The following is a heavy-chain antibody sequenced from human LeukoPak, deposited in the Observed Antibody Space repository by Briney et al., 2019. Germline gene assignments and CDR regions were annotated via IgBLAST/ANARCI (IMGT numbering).Heavy chain of an antibody. J-gene: IGHJ5*02. CDR3: ARGEEGYCSGGSCYSNWFDP. CDR1: GGSISSGDYY. D-gene: IGHD2-15*01. Sequence: PSQTLSLTCTVSGGSISSGDYYWSWIRQPPGKGLEWIGYIYYSGRTYYNPSLKSRVTISVDTSKNQFSLKLSSVTAADTAVYYCARGEEGYCSGGSCYSNWFDPWGQGTLVTVSS. CDR2: IYYSGRT. V-gene: IGHV4-30-4*08.